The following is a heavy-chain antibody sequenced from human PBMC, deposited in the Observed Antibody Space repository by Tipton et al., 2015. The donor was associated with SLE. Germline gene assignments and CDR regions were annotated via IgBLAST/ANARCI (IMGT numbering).Heavy chain of an antibody. CDR2: IWYDGSNK. V-gene: IGHV3-33*08. CDR1: GFTFSSCG. Sequence: SLRLSCTASGFTFSSCGMHWVRQAPGKGLEWVAVIWYDGSNKYYVDSVKGRFTISRDNSKNTLYLQMNSLRAEDTAVYYCARGNYYDSSGYDAFDIWGQGTMVTVSS. J-gene: IGHJ3*02. D-gene: IGHD3-22*01. CDR3: ARGNYYDSSGYDAFDI.